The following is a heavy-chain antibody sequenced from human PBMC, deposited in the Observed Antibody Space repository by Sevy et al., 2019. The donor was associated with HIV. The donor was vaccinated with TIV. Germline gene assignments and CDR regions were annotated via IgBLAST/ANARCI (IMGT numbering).Heavy chain of an antibody. V-gene: IGHV3-74*01. CDR3: ARAGIGDFWSGYYGIDH. D-gene: IGHD3-3*01. CDR2: IHTDGSSS. Sequence: GGSLRLSCAASGFTFRNYWMHWVRQAAGKGLVSVSYIHTDGSSSYYADYVKGRFTISRDNAQNTLYLQMNSLRAEDTAVYYCARAGIGDFWSGYYGIDHWGQGTLVTVSS. CDR1: GFTFRNYW. J-gene: IGHJ4*02.